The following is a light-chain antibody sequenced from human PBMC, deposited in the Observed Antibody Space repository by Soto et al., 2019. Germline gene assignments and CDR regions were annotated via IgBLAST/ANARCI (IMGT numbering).Light chain of an antibody. V-gene: IGKV3-20*01. CDR2: GAS. Sequence: DSVLTQSPGTLSLSPGERATLSCRAGQSVSSSYLAWHQQKPGQAPRLLIYGASFRATGIPARFSGSESGRDFTLTISGVEPEDSAVYYCQQYGASPWTFGQGTKVQIK. J-gene: IGKJ1*01. CDR3: QQYGASPWT. CDR1: QSVSSSY.